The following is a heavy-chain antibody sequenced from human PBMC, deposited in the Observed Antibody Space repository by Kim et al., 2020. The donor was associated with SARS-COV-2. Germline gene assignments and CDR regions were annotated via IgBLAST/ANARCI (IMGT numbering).Heavy chain of an antibody. Sequence: YYVDAVKGRFTVSRDNAKNFFYLHMNSLRVEDTAVYYCARALGSETSDYWCQGTLVTVSS. V-gene: IGHV3-7*01. D-gene: IGHD3-10*01. J-gene: IGHJ4*02. CDR3: ARALGSETSDY.